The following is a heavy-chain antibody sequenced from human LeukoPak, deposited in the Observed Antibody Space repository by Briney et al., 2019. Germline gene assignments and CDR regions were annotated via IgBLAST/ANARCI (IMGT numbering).Heavy chain of an antibody. CDR3: ARGHCSGGSCYPRGVWFDP. CDR1: GGSFSGYY. J-gene: IGHJ5*02. D-gene: IGHD2-15*01. CDR2: INHSGST. Sequence: SETLSLTCAVYGGSFSGYYWSWIRQPPGKGLEWIGEINHSGSTNYNPSLKSRVTISVDTSKNQFSLKLSSVTAADTAVYYCARGHCSGGSCYPRGVWFDPWGQGTLVTVSS. V-gene: IGHV4-34*01.